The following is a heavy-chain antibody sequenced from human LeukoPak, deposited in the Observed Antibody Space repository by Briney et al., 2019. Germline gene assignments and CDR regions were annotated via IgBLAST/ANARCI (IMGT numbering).Heavy chain of an antibody. J-gene: IGHJ6*03. V-gene: IGHV3-7*01. Sequence: PGGSLRLSCAASGFTFSSYWMSWVRQAPGKGLEWVANIKQDGSEKYYVDSVKGRLTISRDNAKNSLYLQMNSLRAEDTAVYYCVFCPYADYYMDVWGKGTTVTVSS. CDR1: GFTFSSYW. CDR2: IKQDGSEK. CDR3: VFCPYADYYMDV.